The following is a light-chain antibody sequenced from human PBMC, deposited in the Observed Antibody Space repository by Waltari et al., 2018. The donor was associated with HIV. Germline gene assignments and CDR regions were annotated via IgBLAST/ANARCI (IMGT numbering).Light chain of an antibody. CDR3: AAWDDSLNGRV. CDR1: SSNIGNNA. Sequence: QSVLTQPPSTSGTPGQRVTISCSGSSSNIGNNAVNWYQQLPGTAPKLLIYDNSNRPSGVPDRFSGSKSGTSASLAISGLQSEDEADYYCAAWDDSLNGRVFGGGTKLTVL. V-gene: IGLV1-44*01. CDR2: DNS. J-gene: IGLJ3*02.